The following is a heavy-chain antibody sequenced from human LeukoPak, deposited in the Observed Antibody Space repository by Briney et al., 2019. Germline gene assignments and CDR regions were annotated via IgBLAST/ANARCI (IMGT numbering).Heavy chain of an antibody. D-gene: IGHD3-22*01. CDR1: GFTFSSYA. J-gene: IGHJ4*02. Sequence: GGSLRLSCAASGFTFSSYAMSWVRQAPGKGLEWVSTISGSGTSTYYADSVKGRFTISRDNSKNTLYLQMNSLRAEDTAVYYCARETYYYDSSGYYNFDYWGQGTLVTVSS. V-gene: IGHV3-23*01. CDR3: ARETYYYDSSGYYNFDY. CDR2: ISGSGTST.